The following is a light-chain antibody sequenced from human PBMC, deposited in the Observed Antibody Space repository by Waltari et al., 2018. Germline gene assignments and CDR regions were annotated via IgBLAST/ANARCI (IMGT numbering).Light chain of an antibody. CDR2: STT. V-gene: IGLV7-43*01. CDR1: TGAVTGAYY. J-gene: IGLJ3*02. CDR3: LLYSDGAWV. Sequence: QTVVTQEPSLTVSPGGTVTLTCASNTGAVTGAYYPNWFQQKPGQAPRPRIFSTTYKHPWPPARFTGSLLGGKAALTLAGVQPEDESDYYCLLYSDGAWVFGGGTKLTVL.